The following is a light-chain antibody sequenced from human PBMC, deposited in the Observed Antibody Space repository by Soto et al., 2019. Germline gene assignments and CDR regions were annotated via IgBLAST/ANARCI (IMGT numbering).Light chain of an antibody. CDR1: QSVSRS. Sequence: IQMTQSPSSLSSSLGDRVTIPCRASQSVSRSLNWYQQKTGQAPKLLIYAASTLHSGVPSRFSGSGSGTEFTLTISSLQPEDFATYYCQQNAIVPPWTFGQGTKVDIK. V-gene: IGKV1-39*01. CDR2: AAS. J-gene: IGKJ1*01. CDR3: QQNAIVPPWT.